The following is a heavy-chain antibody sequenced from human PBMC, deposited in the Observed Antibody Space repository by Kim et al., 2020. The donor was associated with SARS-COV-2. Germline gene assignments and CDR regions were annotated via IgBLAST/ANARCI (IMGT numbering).Heavy chain of an antibody. J-gene: IGHJ4*02. V-gene: IGHV3-23*01. CDR2: ITESDGT. CDR3: AKGGADSYNALFDH. D-gene: IGHD5-18*01. CDR1: GFVFSSFV. Sequence: GGSLRLSCTASGFVFSSFVMGWVRHSPGRGLEWLSSITESDGTYYADSVQGRLSISRDNSKSTLHLQMVALKDEDTAIYYCAKGGADSYNALFDHWGQGTRVTVSS.